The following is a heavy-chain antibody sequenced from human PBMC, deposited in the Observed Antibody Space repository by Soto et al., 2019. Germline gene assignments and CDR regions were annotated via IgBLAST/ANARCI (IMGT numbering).Heavy chain of an antibody. D-gene: IGHD3-22*01. CDR2: IIPIFGTA. Sequence: VPESCLATLWIFRSYVYSWVRPPAGKGLEWMGGIIPIFGTANYAQKFQGRVTITADESTSTAYMELSSLRSEDTAVYYCARVPIYYYDSSGHHAFDIWGQGTMVTVSS. J-gene: IGHJ3*02. V-gene: IGHV1-69*13. CDR1: LWIFRSYV. CDR3: ARVPIYYYDSSGHHAFDI.